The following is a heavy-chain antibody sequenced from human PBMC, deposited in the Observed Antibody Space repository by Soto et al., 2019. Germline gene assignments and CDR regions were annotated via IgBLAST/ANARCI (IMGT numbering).Heavy chain of an antibody. V-gene: IGHV1-69*06. Sequence: SVKVSCKASGGTFSSYAISWVRQAPGQGLEWMGGIIPIFGTANYAQKFQGRVTITADKSTSTAYMELSSLRSEDTAVYYCARPYGSGSYYNGNYYYGMDVWGQGTTVTVSS. CDR1: GGTFSSYA. J-gene: IGHJ6*02. CDR3: ARPYGSGSYYNGNYYYGMDV. D-gene: IGHD3-10*01. CDR2: IIPIFGTA.